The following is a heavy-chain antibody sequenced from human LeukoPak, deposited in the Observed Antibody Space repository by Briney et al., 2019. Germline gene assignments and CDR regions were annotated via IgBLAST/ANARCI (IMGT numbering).Heavy chain of an antibody. V-gene: IGHV3-21*01. Sequence: GGSLRLSCAASGFTFSSYSMNWVRQAPGKGLEWVSSISSSSSYIYYADSVKGRFTISRDNAKNSLYLQMNSLRAEDTAVYYCARGIAVAGFHYFDYWGQGTLVTVSS. CDR3: ARGIAVAGFHYFDY. D-gene: IGHD6-19*01. CDR1: GFTFSSYS. CDR2: ISSSSSYI. J-gene: IGHJ4*02.